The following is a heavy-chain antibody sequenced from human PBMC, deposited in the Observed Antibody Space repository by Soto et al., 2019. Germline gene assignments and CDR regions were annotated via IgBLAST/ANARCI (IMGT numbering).Heavy chain of an antibody. CDR2: IYGSDDQ. CDR1: GFSLSSSGVS. J-gene: IGHJ4*03. D-gene: IGHD2-2*01. V-gene: IGHV2-5*01. Sequence: QITLEESGPTLVNPTQALTLTCTFSGFSLSSSGVSVGWIRQPPGKALEWLALIYGSDDQRYSPTLRRRLRISNDTSKNQVDLTKTNMDPVETATYICAHRRPLDTLVVPDAWGYFDYWGQGTLVTVSS. CDR3: AHRRPLDTLVVPDAWGYFDY.